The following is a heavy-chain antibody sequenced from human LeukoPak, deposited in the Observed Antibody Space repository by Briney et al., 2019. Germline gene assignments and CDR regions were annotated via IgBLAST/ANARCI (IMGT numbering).Heavy chain of an antibody. D-gene: IGHD6-19*01. CDR1: GFTFSSYW. V-gene: IGHV3-7*01. CDR2: IKQDGSEK. J-gene: IGHJ3*02. Sequence: PGGSLRLSCAASGFTFSSYWMSWVRQAPGKGLEWVANIKQDGSEKYYVDSVKGRFTISRDNAKNSLYLQMNSLRAEDTAVYYCARDRSSGWSDAFDIWGQGTMVTVSS. CDR3: ARDRSSGWSDAFDI.